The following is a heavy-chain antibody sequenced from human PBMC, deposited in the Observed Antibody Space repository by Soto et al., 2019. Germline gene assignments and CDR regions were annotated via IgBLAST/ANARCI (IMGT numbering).Heavy chain of an antibody. V-gene: IGHV4-31*03. CDR2: IHDSGNT. Sequence: SETLSLTCTVFGGSVSIGDYIWSWIRQRPGQGLEWIGYIHDSGNTYYNPSLRSRATISVDTSKNQFSLKLSSATAADTAVYYCAREIEDSGGHYPDACDIWGRGRMVTVSS. CDR3: AREIEDSGGHYPDACDI. J-gene: IGHJ3*02. CDR1: GGSVSIGDYI. D-gene: IGHD3-22*01.